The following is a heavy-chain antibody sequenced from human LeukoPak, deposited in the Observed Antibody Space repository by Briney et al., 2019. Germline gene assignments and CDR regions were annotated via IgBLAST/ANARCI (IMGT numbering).Heavy chain of an antibody. V-gene: IGHV4-59*08. Sequence: PSETLSLTCTVSGGSISNYYWSWIRQPPGKGLEWIGYIYYPGNTNYNPSLKSRVTISEDTSKNQFSLRLYSVTAADTAVYYCATTVSGYISSWPEYFQHWGQGTLVTVSS. J-gene: IGHJ1*01. CDR2: IYYPGNT. CDR1: GGSISNYY. CDR3: ATTVSGYISSWPEYFQH. D-gene: IGHD6-13*01.